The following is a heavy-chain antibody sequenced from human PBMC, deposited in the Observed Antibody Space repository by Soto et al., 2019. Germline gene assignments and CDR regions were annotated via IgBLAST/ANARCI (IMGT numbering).Heavy chain of an antibody. Sequence: ASVKVSCKASGYTFTGYYMHWVRQAPGQGLEWMGWINPNSGGTNYAQKFQGWVTMTRDTSISTAYMELSRLRSDDTAVYYCARGIGAAGTSPLGELCYFDYWGQGTLVTVSS. CDR3: ARGIGAAGTSPLGELCYFDY. CDR2: INPNSGGT. CDR1: GYTFTGYY. D-gene: IGHD6-13*01. V-gene: IGHV1-2*04. J-gene: IGHJ4*02.